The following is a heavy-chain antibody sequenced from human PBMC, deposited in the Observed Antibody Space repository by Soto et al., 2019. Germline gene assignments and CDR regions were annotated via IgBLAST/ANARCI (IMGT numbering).Heavy chain of an antibody. CDR3: AKGKSTGDIDWFDP. Sequence: GWSLRLSCTASGFTLQNYAMAWVRQAPGKGLEWVSTLIGGHYGTAYSYSVKGRFTVSRDNSKNCLYLQMNSLGVEDTAMYFCAKGKSTGDIDWFDPWGQGSLVTVSS. J-gene: IGHJ5*02. D-gene: IGHD3-10*01. CDR2: LIGGHYGT. V-gene: IGHV3-23*01. CDR1: GFTLQNYA.